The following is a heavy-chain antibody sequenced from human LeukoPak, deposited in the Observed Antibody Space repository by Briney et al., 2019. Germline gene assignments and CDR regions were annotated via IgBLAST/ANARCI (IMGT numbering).Heavy chain of an antibody. CDR2: IYHSGST. J-gene: IGHJ1*01. V-gene: IGHV4-30-2*01. Sequence: IGYIYHSGSTYYNPSLKSRVTISVDRSKNQFSLKLSSVTATDTAVYYCAKVAAAGTLYFQHWGQGTLVTVSS. CDR3: AKVAAAGTLYFQH. D-gene: IGHD6-13*01.